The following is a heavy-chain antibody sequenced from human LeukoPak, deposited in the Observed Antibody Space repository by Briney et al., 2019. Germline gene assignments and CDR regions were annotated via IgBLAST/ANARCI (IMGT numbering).Heavy chain of an antibody. D-gene: IGHD6-19*01. Sequence: PSETLSLTCAVYGGSFSGYYWSWIRQPPGKGLEWIGEINHSGSTNYNPSLKSRVTISVDTSKNQFSLKQSSVTAADTAVYYCARKSWQWREPGYFDYWGQGTLVTVSS. V-gene: IGHV4-34*01. J-gene: IGHJ4*02. CDR2: INHSGST. CDR3: ARKSWQWREPGYFDY. CDR1: GGSFSGYY.